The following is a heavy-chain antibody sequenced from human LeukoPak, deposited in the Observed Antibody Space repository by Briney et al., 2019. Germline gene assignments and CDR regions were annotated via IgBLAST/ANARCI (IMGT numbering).Heavy chain of an antibody. D-gene: IGHD2-15*01. Sequence: PGGSLRLSCAASGFTFDDYAMHWVRQAPGKGLEWVSLISGDGGSTYYADSVKGRFTISRDNSKNSLYLQMNSLRAEDTAVYYCAKDRHSGGSCYSLDYWGQGTLVTVSS. CDR2: ISGDGGST. J-gene: IGHJ4*02. V-gene: IGHV3-43*02. CDR3: AKDRHSGGSCYSLDY. CDR1: GFTFDDYA.